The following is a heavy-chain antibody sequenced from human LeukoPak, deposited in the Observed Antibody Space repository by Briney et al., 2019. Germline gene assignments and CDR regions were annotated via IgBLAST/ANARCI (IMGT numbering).Heavy chain of an antibody. J-gene: IGHJ5*02. CDR2: IFYSGKT. Sequence: SETLSLTCTVSGGSITSSSSFWGWIRQSPGKGLEWIGNIFYSGKTYYNPSLESRPTISMDTSKNQFSLNLTSVTAADTAVYYCATYVWVVGWFDPWGQGTLVTVSS. CDR3: ATYVWVVGWFDP. D-gene: IGHD3-16*01. CDR1: GGSITSSSSF. V-gene: IGHV4-39*01.